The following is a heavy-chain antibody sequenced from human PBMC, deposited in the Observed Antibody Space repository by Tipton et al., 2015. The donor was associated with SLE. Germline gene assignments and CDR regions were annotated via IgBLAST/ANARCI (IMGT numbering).Heavy chain of an antibody. V-gene: IGHV1-8*03. CDR2: MNPNSGNT. CDR1: GYTFTNYD. Sequence: QLVQSGAEVKKPGASVKVSCRASGYTFTNYDINWVRQATGQGLEWMGWMNPNSGNTGYAQKFQGRVTITRNTSIITAYMELSSLRSEDTAVYYCASGVGIDDAFDIWGQGTMVTVSS. J-gene: IGHJ3*02. CDR3: ASGVGIDDAFDI.